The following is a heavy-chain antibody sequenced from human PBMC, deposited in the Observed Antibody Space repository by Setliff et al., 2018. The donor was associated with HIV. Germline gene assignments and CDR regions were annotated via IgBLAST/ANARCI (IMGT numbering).Heavy chain of an antibody. CDR2: IFYSGHT. CDR3: ARGRITMVRGVIMGLDY. J-gene: IGHJ4*02. CDR1: GGSITRSSYY. Sequence: SETLSLTCTVSGGSITRSSYYWAWIRQPPGEGLEWIGNIFYSGHTFYNPSLRSRVTISVDTSKNQFSLKLSSVTAADTAVYYCARGRITMVRGVIMGLDYWGQGTLVTVSS. D-gene: IGHD3-10*01. V-gene: IGHV4-39*07.